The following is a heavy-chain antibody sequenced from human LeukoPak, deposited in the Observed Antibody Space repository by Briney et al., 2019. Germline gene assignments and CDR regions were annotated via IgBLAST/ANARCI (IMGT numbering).Heavy chain of an antibody. CDR1: GSISNYH. D-gene: IGHD6-19*01. V-gene: IGHV4-59*01. CDR3: ARGVSSGSDL. J-gene: IGHJ2*01. Sequence: PSETLSLTCTVSGSISNYHWSWIRQPPGKGLEWIGYIYYSGSTNYNPSLKSRVTISVDTSKNQFSLKLTSVTAADTAVYCCARGVSSGSDLWGRGTLVTVSS. CDR2: IYYSGST.